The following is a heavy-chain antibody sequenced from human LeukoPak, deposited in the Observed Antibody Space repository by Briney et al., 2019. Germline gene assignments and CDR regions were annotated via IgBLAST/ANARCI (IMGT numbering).Heavy chain of an antibody. J-gene: IGHJ2*01. D-gene: IGHD1-26*01. V-gene: IGHV3-74*01. CDR1: GFTFSRDW. CDR3: SRVLPGGSRSLDL. CDR2: IQIDGSST. Sequence: GGSLRLSCAASGFTFSRDWMRWVRQAPGKGLEWVSRIQIDGSSTNYADSVKGRFTISRDNDKNTLYLQMHSLRAEDTAMYYCSRVLPGGSRSLDLWGLGTLVIVSS.